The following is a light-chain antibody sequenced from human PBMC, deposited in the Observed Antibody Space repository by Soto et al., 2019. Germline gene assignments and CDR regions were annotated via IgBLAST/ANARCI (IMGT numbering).Light chain of an antibody. Sequence: DFQMTQSPSTLSASVGDRVTITCRASQSISTWLAWYQQKPGKAPKLLIYTASSLESGVPSRFSGSGSGTEFTLTISSLQPDDFATYYCQQYDTAWTFGQGTKVE. J-gene: IGKJ1*01. CDR2: TAS. V-gene: IGKV1-5*03. CDR1: QSISTW. CDR3: QQYDTAWT.